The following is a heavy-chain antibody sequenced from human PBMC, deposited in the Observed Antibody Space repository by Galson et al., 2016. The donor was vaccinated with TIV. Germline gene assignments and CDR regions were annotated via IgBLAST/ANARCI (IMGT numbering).Heavy chain of an antibody. CDR3: ARVGLKYYYGLDV. CDR1: GGSISNGDYS. J-gene: IGHJ6*02. D-gene: IGHD3-16*01. V-gene: IGHV4-30-4*01. CDR2: IYYSGNT. Sequence: TLSLTCTVSGGSISNGDYSWSWIRQPPGKGPECIGYIYYSGNTSYKPSLESRVTISVDRSKNQFSLKLRSVTAADTAVYYCARVGLKYYYGLDVWGQGTTVTVSS.